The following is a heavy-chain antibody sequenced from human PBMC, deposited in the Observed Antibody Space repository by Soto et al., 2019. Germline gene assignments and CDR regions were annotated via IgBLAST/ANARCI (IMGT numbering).Heavy chain of an antibody. Sequence: QLQLQESGSGLVKPSQTLSLTCAVSGGSISSGGYSWSWIRQPPGKVLECIGYIYHSGSTYYNPSLKRRVTISVDRYKNQFSLKLSSVTAADTAVYYCARVITTVTTFDYWGQGTLVTVSS. J-gene: IGHJ4*02. CDR2: IYHSGST. D-gene: IGHD4-17*01. V-gene: IGHV4-30-2*01. CDR1: GGSISSGGYS. CDR3: ARVITTVTTFDY.